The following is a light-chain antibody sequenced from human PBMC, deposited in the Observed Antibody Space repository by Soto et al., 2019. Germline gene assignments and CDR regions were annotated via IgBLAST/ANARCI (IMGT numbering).Light chain of an antibody. J-gene: IGKJ4*01. CDR3: QHLNSYPRALA. Sequence: DIQMTQSPSTLSASVGDRVTVTCRASQTIGSWLAWYQQKPGRAPKLLIFDASSLESGVPSRFSGNGSGTEFTLTISGLQPDDFASYYCQHLNSYPRALAFGGGTKVEI. V-gene: IGKV1-5*01. CDR2: DAS. CDR1: QTIGSW.